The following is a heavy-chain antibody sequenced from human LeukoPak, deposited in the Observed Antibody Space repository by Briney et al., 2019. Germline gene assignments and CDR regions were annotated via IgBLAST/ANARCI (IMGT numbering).Heavy chain of an antibody. CDR3: ARDRYGSFGFGAFDI. D-gene: IGHD3-10*01. CDR2: INTSTRNP. V-gene: IGHV7-4-1*02. CDR1: GYTFTSYA. J-gene: IGHJ3*02. Sequence: ASVKVSCKASGYTFTSYAMNWVRQTPGQGLEWMGWINTSTRNPTYAQGFTGRFVFSLDTSVSTAYLQISSLKAEDTAVYYCARDRYGSFGFGAFDIWGQGTMVTVSS.